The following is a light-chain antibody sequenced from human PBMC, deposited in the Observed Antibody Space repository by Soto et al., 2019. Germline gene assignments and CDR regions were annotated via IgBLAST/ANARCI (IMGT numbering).Light chain of an antibody. CDR3: SSYTTSHTGV. J-gene: IGLJ3*02. CDR1: SSDVGGYNY. V-gene: IGLV2-14*03. CDR2: DVN. Sequence: QSALTQPASVSGSPGQSITVSCTGTSSDVGGYNYVSWYQQHPGKAPKLMIFDVNNRPSGVSYRFSGSKSGNTASLTISGLQAEDEADYYCSSYTTSHTGVFGGGTKVTVL.